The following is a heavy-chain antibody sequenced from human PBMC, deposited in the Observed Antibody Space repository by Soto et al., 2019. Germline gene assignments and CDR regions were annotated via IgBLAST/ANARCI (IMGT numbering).Heavy chain of an antibody. CDR3: VRDRSLKVPTSIDY. V-gene: IGHV3-48*03. CDR2: ISYSGSPT. Sequence: EVQLVESGGGLVQPGGSLRLSCVRSGFTLSSYEMNWVRQAPGKGLEWVAWISYSGSPTGHADSVKGRFTISRDNAKNSLYLQMNSLRAEDTAVYYCVRDRSLKVPTSIDYWGRGALVTVSS. D-gene: IGHD3-16*01. CDR1: GFTLSSYE. J-gene: IGHJ4*01.